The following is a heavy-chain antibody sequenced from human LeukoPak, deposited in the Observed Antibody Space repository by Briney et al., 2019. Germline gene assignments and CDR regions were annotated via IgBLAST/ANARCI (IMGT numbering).Heavy chain of an antibody. CDR3: AREPPRYRGPFDY. CDR2: INPNSGGT. J-gene: IGHJ4*02. CDR1: GYTFTGYY. Sequence: ASVKVSCKASGYTFTGYYMHWVRQAPGQGLEWMGWINPNSGGTNYAQKFQGRVTMTRDTSISTAYMELSRLRSDDTAVYYCAREPPRYRGPFDYRGQGTLVTVSS. D-gene: IGHD1-26*01. V-gene: IGHV1-2*02.